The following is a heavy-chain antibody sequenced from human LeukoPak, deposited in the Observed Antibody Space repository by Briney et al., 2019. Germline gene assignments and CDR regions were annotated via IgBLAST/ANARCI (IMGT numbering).Heavy chain of an antibody. CDR2: ISYDGSNK. D-gene: IGHD6-19*01. CDR3: AKEYEWAVAMYYFDY. J-gene: IGHJ4*02. V-gene: IGHV3-30*18. CDR1: GFTFSSYG. Sequence: GRSLRLSCAGSGFTFSSYGMHWVRQAPGKGLEWVAVISYDGSNKYYADSVKGRFTISRDNSKNTLYLQMNSLRAEDTAVYYCAKEYEWAVAMYYFDYWGQGTLVTVSS.